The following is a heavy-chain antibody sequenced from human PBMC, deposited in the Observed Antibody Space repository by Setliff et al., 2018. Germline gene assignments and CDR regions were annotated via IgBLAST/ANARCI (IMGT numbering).Heavy chain of an antibody. J-gene: IGHJ3*01. CDR2: IFSEGTT. V-gene: IGHV4-59*13. D-gene: IGHD2-15*01. Sequence: PSETLSLTCSVSGDSINNFYWNWIRQSPGTGLEWIGYIFSEGTTYYNPSLKSRVAMSVYTSKKQFSLSLSAVTAADTAKYYCARAPLDYSLRAFDFWGQGTMVTVSS. CDR3: ARAPLDYSLRAFDF. CDR1: GDSINNFY.